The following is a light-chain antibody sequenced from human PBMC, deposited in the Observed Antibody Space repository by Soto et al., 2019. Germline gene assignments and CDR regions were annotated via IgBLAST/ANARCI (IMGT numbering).Light chain of an antibody. CDR2: DAS. V-gene: IGKV3-11*01. Sequence: ETVLTQSPATLSLSPGVRATLSCRASQNVDIYLAWYQQKPGQAPRLLIYDASTRTTAVPPRFSGSGSGSDCTLTISSLYPEDFALYYCEQRKNWPPFTFGQGTRLEIK. CDR1: QNVDIY. CDR3: EQRKNWPPFT. J-gene: IGKJ5*01.